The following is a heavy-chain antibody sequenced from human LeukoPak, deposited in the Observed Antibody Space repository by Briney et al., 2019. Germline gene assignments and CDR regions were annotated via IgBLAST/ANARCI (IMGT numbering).Heavy chain of an antibody. CDR2: INHSGST. CDR3: ARHGRRGYCSSTSCRPIYYYYYYGMDV. Sequence: SETLSLTCAVYGGSFSGYYWSWIRQPPGKGLEWIGEINHSGSTNYNPSLKRRVTISVDTYKTQFSLKLSSVTAADTAVYYCARHGRRGYCSSTSCRPIYYYYYYGMDVWGKGTTVTVSS. V-gene: IGHV4-34*01. D-gene: IGHD2-2*01. J-gene: IGHJ6*04. CDR1: GGSFSGYY.